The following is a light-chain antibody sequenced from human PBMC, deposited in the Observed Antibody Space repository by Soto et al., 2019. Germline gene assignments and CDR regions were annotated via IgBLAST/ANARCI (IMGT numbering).Light chain of an antibody. V-gene: IGLV1-47*01. Sequence: QSVLTQPPSASGTPGQRVTISCSGSSSNIGSNYVYWYQQVPGTAPRLLMYRASQRPSGVPDRFPGSKSGTSASLAISGLRSEDEADYYCAAWDDTLNGLVFGGGTKLTVL. CDR2: RAS. CDR3: AAWDDTLNGLV. J-gene: IGLJ2*01. CDR1: SSNIGSNY.